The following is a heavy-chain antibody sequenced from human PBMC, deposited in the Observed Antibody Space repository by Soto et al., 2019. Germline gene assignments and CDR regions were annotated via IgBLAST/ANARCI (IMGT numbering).Heavy chain of an antibody. CDR3: ARGYTYGRYPFYWYFDL. Sequence: SETLSLTCTVSGGSISSYYWSWIRQPPGKGLEWIGYVYYSGSTNYNPSLKSRVTISVDTSKNQFSLKLSSVTAADTAVYYCARGYTYGRYPFYWYFDLWGRGTLVT. J-gene: IGHJ2*01. CDR1: GGSISSYY. V-gene: IGHV4-59*01. D-gene: IGHD5-18*01. CDR2: VYYSGST.